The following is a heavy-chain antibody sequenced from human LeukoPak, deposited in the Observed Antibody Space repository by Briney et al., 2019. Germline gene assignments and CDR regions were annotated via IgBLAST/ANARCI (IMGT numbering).Heavy chain of an antibody. D-gene: IGHD6-13*01. J-gene: IGHJ4*02. CDR1: GFTFSSYA. Sequence: GGSLRLSCEASGFTFSSYAMSWVRQAPGKGLEWVSAISGSGGSTYYADSVKGRFTISRDNSKNTLYLQMNSLRAEDTAVYYCAKNRGGIAAAGTFDYWGQGTLVTVSS. CDR2: ISGSGGST. CDR3: AKNRGGIAAAGTFDY. V-gene: IGHV3-23*01.